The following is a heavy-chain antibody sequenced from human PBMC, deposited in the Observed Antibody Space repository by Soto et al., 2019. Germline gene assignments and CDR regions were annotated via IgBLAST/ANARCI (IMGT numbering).Heavy chain of an antibody. CDR3: TRQSGSYYGAIDM. Sequence: SETLSLTCAVYSGSFSAYYLNWVRQSPGKGLEWIGEINHGGSTNYNPSLKSRVIISVDTSKNQFSLKLNSVTAADTAVYYCTRQSGSYYGAIDMWGQGTMVTVSS. J-gene: IGHJ3*02. CDR2: INHGGST. D-gene: IGHD1-26*01. V-gene: IGHV4-34*01. CDR1: SGSFSAYY.